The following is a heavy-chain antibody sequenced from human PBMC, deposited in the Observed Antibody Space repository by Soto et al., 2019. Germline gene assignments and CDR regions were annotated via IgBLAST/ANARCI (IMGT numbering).Heavy chain of an antibody. D-gene: IGHD2-15*01. V-gene: IGHV3-7*01. CDR1: GFSLTRYW. J-gene: IGHJ4*02. Sequence: GGSLRLSCIASGFSLTRYWMSWVRQTPGKGLEWVAKINEDGTKRDYMESVEGRFTISRDNAKNSLSLQMNSLRADDTAVYYCTGWDGRCSGGSCFFDSWGQGTLVTVSS. CDR2: INEDGTKR. CDR3: TGWDGRCSGGSCFFDS.